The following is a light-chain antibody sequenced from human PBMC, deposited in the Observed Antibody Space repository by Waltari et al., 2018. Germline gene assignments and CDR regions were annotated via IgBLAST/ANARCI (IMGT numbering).Light chain of an antibody. CDR3: QQRSSWPLT. J-gene: IGKJ4*01. V-gene: IGKV3D-15*01. CDR2: AAS. Sequence: EIVMTQSPATLSVSPGERATLSCRASQTINSDLAWYQQKPGQAPRLLIYAASTRATGIPVRFSGSGSETEFTLTISSLQSEDFAVYYCQQRSSWPLTFGGGTKVQIK. CDR1: QTINSD.